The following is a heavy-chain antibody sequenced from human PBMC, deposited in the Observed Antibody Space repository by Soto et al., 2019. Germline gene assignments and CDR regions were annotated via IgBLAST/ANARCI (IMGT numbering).Heavy chain of an antibody. V-gene: IGHV1-18*04. CDR3: ARLRLTYYYDSSGYPDY. CDR2: VSPSYGKT. J-gene: IGHJ4*02. Sequence: GASVKVSCKASNYTFINYGIGWVRQAPGQGLEWMGWVSPSYGKTYYAHKFQGRVTMTTDTSTGTVYMELRSLRSDDTAVYYCARLRLTYYYDSSGYPDYWGQGTLVTVSS. CDR1: NYTFINYG. D-gene: IGHD3-22*01.